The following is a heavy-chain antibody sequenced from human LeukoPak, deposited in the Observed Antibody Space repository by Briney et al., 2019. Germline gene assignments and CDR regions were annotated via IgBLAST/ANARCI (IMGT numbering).Heavy chain of an antibody. V-gene: IGHV4-34*01. J-gene: IGHJ5*02. CDR1: GESFSGYY. CDR2: INHSGST. D-gene: IGHD2-15*01. Sequence: SETLSLTCAVYGESFSGYYWIWIRQPPGKGLEWIGEINHSGSTNYNPSLKSRVTISVDTSKNQFSLKLTSVTAADTAVYYCARARCSGGSCYPNWFDPWGQGTLVTVSS. CDR3: ARARCSGGSCYPNWFDP.